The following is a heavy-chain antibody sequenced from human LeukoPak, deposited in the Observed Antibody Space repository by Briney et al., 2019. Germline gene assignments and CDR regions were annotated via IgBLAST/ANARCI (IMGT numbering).Heavy chain of an antibody. Sequence: GGSLRLSCAASEFSVGSSYMTWVRQAPGKGLEWVSSISSSSSYIYYADSVKGRFTISRDNAKNSLYLQMNSLRAEDTAVYYCARDLGYYDILTGYYIGYYFDYWGQGALVTVSS. D-gene: IGHD3-9*01. J-gene: IGHJ4*02. CDR3: ARDLGYYDILTGYYIGYYFDY. CDR2: ISSSSSYI. V-gene: IGHV3-21*01. CDR1: EFSVGSSY.